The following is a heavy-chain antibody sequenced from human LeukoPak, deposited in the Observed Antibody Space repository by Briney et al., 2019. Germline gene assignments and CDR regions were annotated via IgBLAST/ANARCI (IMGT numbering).Heavy chain of an antibody. D-gene: IGHD5-18*01. J-gene: IGHJ4*02. CDR1: GFTFSSFE. V-gene: IGHV3-48*03. CDR2: ISSGGTTI. Sequence: GGSLRLSCAASGFTFSSFEMNWVRQAPGKGLEWVLYISSGGTTIYYADSVKGRFTISRDNAKNSLYLQMNSLRAEDTAVYYCARDGGYSYGSFDYWGQGTLVTVSS. CDR3: ARDGGYSYGSFDY.